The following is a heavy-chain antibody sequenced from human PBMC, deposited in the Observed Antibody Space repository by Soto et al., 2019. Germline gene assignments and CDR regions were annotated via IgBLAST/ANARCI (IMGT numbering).Heavy chain of an antibody. V-gene: IGHV6-1*01. D-gene: IGHD3-3*01. CDR3: ARGSGLGYDFWSGYYYYYYGMDV. CDR2: TYYRSKWYN. Sequence: SQTLSLTCAISGDSVSSNSAAWNWIRQSPSRGLEWLGRTYYRSKWYNDYAVSVKSRITINPDTSKNQFSLQLNSVTPEDTAVYYCARGSGLGYDFWSGYYYYYYGMDVWGHGTTVTVSS. J-gene: IGHJ6*02. CDR1: GDSVSSNSAA.